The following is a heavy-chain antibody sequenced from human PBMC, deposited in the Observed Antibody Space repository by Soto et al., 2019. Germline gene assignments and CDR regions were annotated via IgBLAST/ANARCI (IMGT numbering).Heavy chain of an antibody. D-gene: IGHD4-17*01. V-gene: IGHV1-69*13. Sequence: AVKVSCKASGGTFSSYGISWVRQAPGQGLEWMGGIIPIFGTANYAQKFQGRVTITADESTSTAYMELSSLRSEDTAVYYCASRGPHDYGDYTMDYWGQGTLVTVSS. CDR2: IIPIFGTA. J-gene: IGHJ4*02. CDR3: ASRGPHDYGDYTMDY. CDR1: GGTFSSYG.